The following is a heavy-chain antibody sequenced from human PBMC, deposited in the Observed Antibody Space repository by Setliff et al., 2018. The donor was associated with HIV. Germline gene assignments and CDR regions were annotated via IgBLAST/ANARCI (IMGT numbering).Heavy chain of an antibody. D-gene: IGHD2-15*01. J-gene: IGHJ3*01. CDR2: IISILGTP. CDR3: ARDFHVLGYCSADSCPYDASDV. V-gene: IGHV1-69*04. CDR1: GYTFTSYA. Sequence: SVKVSCKASGYTFTSYAMHWVRQAPGQGLEWMGRIISILGTPNYSHKFQGRVTITADKSTTTTYMELSSLRSDDTAIYYCARDFHVLGYCSADSCPYDASDVWGQGTMVTVSS.